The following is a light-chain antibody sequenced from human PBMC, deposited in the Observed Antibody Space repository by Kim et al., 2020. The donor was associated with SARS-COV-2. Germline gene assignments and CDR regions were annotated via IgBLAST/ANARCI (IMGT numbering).Light chain of an antibody. V-gene: IGLV6-57*03. CDR3: QSYNRSIVV. J-gene: IGLJ2*01. CDR1: RGSIGDNY. CDR2: EDD. Sequence: GKTVTISCTRSRGSIGDNYVQGYQQRPDGVPTTVIYEDDQRPSGVPDRFSGSIDSSSNSASLTISGLKTEDEADYYCQSYNRSIVVFGGGTQLTVL.